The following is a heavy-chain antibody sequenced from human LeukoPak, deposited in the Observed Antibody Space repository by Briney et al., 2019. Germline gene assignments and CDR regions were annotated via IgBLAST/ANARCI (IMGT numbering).Heavy chain of an antibody. CDR2: ISSNGGST. CDR1: GFTFSSYA. D-gene: IGHD1-26*01. V-gene: IGHV3-64*01. Sequence: PGGSLRLSCAASGFTFSSYAMHWVRQAPGKGLEYVSAISSNGGSTYYANSVKGRFTISRDNSKNTLYLQMGSLRAEDMAVYYCARDLTWGGSPGGDYWGQGTLVTVSS. CDR3: ARDLTWGGSPGGDY. J-gene: IGHJ4*02.